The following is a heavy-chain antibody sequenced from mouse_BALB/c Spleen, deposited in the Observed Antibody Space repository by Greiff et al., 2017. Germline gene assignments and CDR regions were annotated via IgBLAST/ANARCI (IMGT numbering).Heavy chain of an antibody. J-gene: IGHJ1*01. V-gene: IGHV1S56*01. D-gene: IGHD2-4*01. CDR3: ARWAGLRRGFDV. CDR2: IYPGNVNT. CDR1: GYTFTSYY. Sequence: VQLQQSGPELVKPGASVRISCKASGYTFTSYYIHWVKQRPGQGLEWIGWIYPGNVNTKYNEKFKGKATLTADKSSSTAYMQLSSLTSEDSAVYFCARWAGLRRGFDVWGAGTTVTVSS.